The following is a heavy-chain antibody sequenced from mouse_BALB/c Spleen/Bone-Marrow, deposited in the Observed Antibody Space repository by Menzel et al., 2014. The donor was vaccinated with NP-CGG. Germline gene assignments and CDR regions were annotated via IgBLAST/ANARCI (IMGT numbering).Heavy chain of an antibody. V-gene: IGHV1-47*01. CDR2: FHPFNDDT. CDR1: GYTFTTYP. Sequence: VQLVESGAEVVKPGASVKMSCKALGYTFTTYPIEWMKQNHGKSLEWIGNFHPFNDDTKYNEKFKDKAKLTVEKSSSTVYLEVSRLTSDDSAIYYCARKGPRNAMDYWCQGTSVTVSS. CDR3: ARKGPRNAMDY. J-gene: IGHJ4*01. D-gene: IGHD3-3*01.